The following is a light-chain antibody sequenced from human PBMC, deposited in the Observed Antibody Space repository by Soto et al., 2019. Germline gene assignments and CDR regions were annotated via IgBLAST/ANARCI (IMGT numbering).Light chain of an antibody. Sequence: DIQMTQSPSPLSASVGARVTITGRASQSISNWLAWYQQKPGKAPNLLIYDASSLESGVPSRFSGSGSGTEFTLTISSLQPDDFATYYCQQYNSFPYTFGQGTKLEIK. CDR1: QSISNW. CDR3: QQYNSFPYT. V-gene: IGKV1-5*01. CDR2: DAS. J-gene: IGKJ2*01.